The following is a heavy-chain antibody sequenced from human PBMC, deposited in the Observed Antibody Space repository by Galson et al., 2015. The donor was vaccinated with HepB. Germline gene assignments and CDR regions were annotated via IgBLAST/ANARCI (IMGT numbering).Heavy chain of an antibody. J-gene: IGHJ6*02. CDR2: TYYRSKWYS. CDR1: GDSVSSNSAA. Sequence: CAISGDSVSSNSAAWNWIRRSPSRGLEWLGRTYYRSKWYSDYAVSVRSRITINPDTSRNQIFLQLNSMTPEDTAVYYCAYGVDVWGQGTTVTVSS. CDR3: AYGVDV. V-gene: IGHV6-1*01.